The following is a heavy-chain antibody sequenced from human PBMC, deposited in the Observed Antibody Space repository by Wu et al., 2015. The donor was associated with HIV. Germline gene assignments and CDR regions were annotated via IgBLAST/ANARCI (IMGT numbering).Heavy chain of an antibody. CDR3: VRRQNWNLXNYYFDY. J-gene: IGHJ4*02. CDR2: INDDTGDT. CDR1: GYTFTGYY. D-gene: IGHD1-1*01. V-gene: IGHV1-2*02. Sequence: QVQLVQSGAEVRKPGASVKVSCKTSGYTFTGYYLHWVRQAPGQGLEWMGWINDDTGDTRYAQKFEGRVTMTRDTSISTGYMELRRLTSDDLAVYFCVRRQNWNLXNYYFDYWGQGTLVTVSS.